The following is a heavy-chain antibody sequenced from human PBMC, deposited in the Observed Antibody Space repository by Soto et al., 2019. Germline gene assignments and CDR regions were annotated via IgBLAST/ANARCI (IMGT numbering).Heavy chain of an antibody. J-gene: IGHJ6*02. Sequence: QVQLVQSGAEVKKPGSSVKLSCKASGGTFSSYAISWVRQAPGQGLEWMGGIIPIVGTANEAQKFQGRVTTTADAYTRTHFMERRRLRSEDQAVYYFARDRGTIFSGYGPPYYYCFVMYVWGQVTMVTVAS. CDR2: IIPIVGTA. CDR1: GGTFSSYA. V-gene: IGHV1-69*01. D-gene: IGHD5-12*01. CDR3: ARDRGTIFSGYGPPYYYCFVMYV.